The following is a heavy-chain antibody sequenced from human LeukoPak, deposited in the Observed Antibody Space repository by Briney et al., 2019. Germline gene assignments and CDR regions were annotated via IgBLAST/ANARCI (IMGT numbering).Heavy chain of an antibody. V-gene: IGHV1-2*02. CDR1: GYTFTSYA. D-gene: IGHD5-12*01. CDR3: AADIVATQRPVFDY. CDR2: ITPSGGT. J-gene: IGHJ4*02. Sequence: ASVKVSCKASGYTFTSYAIHWVRQAPGQGLEWMGWITPSGGTNYPQKFQGRVAITWDTSITTAYMDLSRLTSDDTAVYYCAADIVATQRPVFDYWGQGTLVTVSS.